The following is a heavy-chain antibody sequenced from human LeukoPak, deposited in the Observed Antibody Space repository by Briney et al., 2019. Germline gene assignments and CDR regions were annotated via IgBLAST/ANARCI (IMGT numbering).Heavy chain of an antibody. CDR1: GYTFTGYY. V-gene: IGHV1-2*02. Sequence: ASVKVSCKASGYTFTGYYMHWVRQAPGQGLEWMGWINPNSGGTNYAQKFQGRVTMTRDTSISTAYMEMSSLRSEDTAVYYCARTNLEWLPLLDYWGQGTLVTVSS. J-gene: IGHJ4*02. CDR2: INPNSGGT. D-gene: IGHD3-3*01. CDR3: ARTNLEWLPLLDY.